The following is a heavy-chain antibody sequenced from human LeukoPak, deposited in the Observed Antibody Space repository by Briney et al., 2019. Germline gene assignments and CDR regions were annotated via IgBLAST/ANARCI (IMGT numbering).Heavy chain of an antibody. CDR1: GFTFDDYT. J-gene: IGHJ4*02. D-gene: IGHD6-19*01. Sequence: GGSLRLSCAASGFTFDDYTMHWVRQAPGKGLEWGSGISWNSYSIGYADSVKGRFTISRDNAKNSLYLQLNSLRVEDAALYYCVKENSSGWEYYFDYWGQGTLVTVSS. CDR2: ISWNSYSI. CDR3: VKENSSGWEYYFDY. V-gene: IGHV3-9*01.